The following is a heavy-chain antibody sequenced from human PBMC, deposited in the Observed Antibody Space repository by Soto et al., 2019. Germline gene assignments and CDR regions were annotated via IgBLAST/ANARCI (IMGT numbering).Heavy chain of an antibody. Sequence: SETLSLTCTVSGGSISSSSYYWGWIRQPPGKGLEWIGSIYYSGSTYYNPSLKSRVTISVDTSKNQFSLKLSSVTAADTAVYYCARQGYYGSGSYYYYYGMDVWGQGTTVT. D-gene: IGHD3-10*01. CDR2: IYYSGST. CDR3: ARQGYYGSGSYYYYYGMDV. CDR1: GGSISSSSYY. J-gene: IGHJ6*02. V-gene: IGHV4-39*01.